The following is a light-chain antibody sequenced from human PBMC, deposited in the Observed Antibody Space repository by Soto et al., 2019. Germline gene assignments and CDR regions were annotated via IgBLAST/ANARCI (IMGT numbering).Light chain of an antibody. V-gene: IGKV1-33*01. CDR1: QDISNY. CDR3: QQYDNFPRT. CDR2: DAS. Sequence: DIQMTQSPSSLSASVGDRVTITCQASQDISNYLNWYQQKPGKAPKLLIYDASNLETGVPSRFSGSGSGTHFTFTINSLQPEDIATYYCQQYDNFPRTFGQGTNLEIK. J-gene: IGKJ2*01.